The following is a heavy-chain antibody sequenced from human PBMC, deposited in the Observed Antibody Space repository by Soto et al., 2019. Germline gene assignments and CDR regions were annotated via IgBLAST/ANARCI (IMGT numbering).Heavy chain of an antibody. J-gene: IGHJ3*02. D-gene: IGHD1-1*01. V-gene: IGHV3-23*01. CDR1: GFTFNNYA. Sequence: PXGCLRLSCAVCGFTFNNYAMSWVRQAPGKGLEWVSTISGSLGSAYYAASVEGRFTISGDNSNNTLYLQMNSLRVEDTATYYCAQDSRPTGSGLLIHAFDIWGHGTMVTVSS. CDR2: ISGSLGSA. CDR3: AQDSRPTGSGLLIHAFDI.